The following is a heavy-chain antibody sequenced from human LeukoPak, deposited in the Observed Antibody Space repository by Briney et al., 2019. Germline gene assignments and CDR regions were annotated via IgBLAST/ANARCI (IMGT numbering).Heavy chain of an antibody. Sequence: GGSLRLSCAASGFTFSSYAMHWVRQAPGKGLEWVAVISYDGSNKYYADSVKGRFTISRDNSKNTQYLQMNSLRAEDTAVYYCARVVIGSGWYGGFDYWGQGTLVTVSS. D-gene: IGHD6-19*01. V-gene: IGHV3-30-3*01. CDR2: ISYDGSNK. J-gene: IGHJ4*02. CDR3: ARVVIGSGWYGGFDY. CDR1: GFTFSSYA.